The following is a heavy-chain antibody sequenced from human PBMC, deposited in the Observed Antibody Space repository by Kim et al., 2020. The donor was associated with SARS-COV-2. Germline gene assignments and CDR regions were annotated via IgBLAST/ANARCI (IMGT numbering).Heavy chain of an antibody. CDR3: ARDHSGRWFRFDY. D-gene: IGHD3-10*01. CDR2: IDYTGTT. V-gene: IGHV4-31*03. CDR1: GDSISSGAYY. J-gene: IGHJ4*02. Sequence: SETLSLTCTVSGDSISSGAYYWSWIRQHPGKGLEWIGYIDYTGTTNYNPSLKSRLSISIDTSKNQFSLSLNSVTAADTAVYYCARDHSGRWFRFDYWGQG.